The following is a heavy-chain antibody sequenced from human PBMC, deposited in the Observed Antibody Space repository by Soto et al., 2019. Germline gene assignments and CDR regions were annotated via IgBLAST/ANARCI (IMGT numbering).Heavy chain of an antibody. CDR3: ARETAGGNWFDP. CDR1: GGSIRSSSYY. J-gene: IGHJ5*02. Sequence: SETLCFTCTAAGGSIRSSSYYWAWIRQPPGKGLEWIGTIYYSGNNYYNPSLKSRVTISVDTSKNQFSVKLSSVTAADTAVYYCARETAGGNWFDPWGQGTPVTVSS. V-gene: IGHV4-39*01. D-gene: IGHD6-13*01. CDR2: IYYSGNN.